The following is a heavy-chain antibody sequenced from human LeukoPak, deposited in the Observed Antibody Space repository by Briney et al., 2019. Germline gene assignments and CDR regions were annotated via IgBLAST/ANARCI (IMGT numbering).Heavy chain of an antibody. CDR1: GGSISSGDYY. Sequence: SQTLSLTCTVSGGSISSGDYYWSWIRQPPGKGLEWIAYMYYSGSTYYNPSLKSRVTMSADTSKNQLSLKLSSVTAADTAVYYCPRPYYYDSRIDPWGQRILVTVSS. V-gene: IGHV4-30-4*01. J-gene: IGHJ5*02. CDR3: PRPYYYDSRIDP. CDR2: MYYSGST. D-gene: IGHD3-22*01.